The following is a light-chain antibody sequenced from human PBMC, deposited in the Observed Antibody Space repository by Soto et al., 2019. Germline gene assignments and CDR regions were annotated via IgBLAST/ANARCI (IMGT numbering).Light chain of an antibody. CDR2: KAS. CDR3: QQYDSYSQFT. J-gene: IGKJ4*01. CDR1: QSIRDW. Sequence: DIQMTQSPSTLSASFGDRVTITCRASQSIRDWLAWYQQKPGKAPNLLIYKASNLESGVPSRFSGSGSGTEFTLTISSLQPDDFATYYCQQYDSYSQFTFGGGTKWIS. V-gene: IGKV1-5*03.